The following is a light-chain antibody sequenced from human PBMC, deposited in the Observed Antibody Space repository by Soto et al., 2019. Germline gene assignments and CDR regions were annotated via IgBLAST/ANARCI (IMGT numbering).Light chain of an antibody. CDR2: WAA. CDR3: QQYCITPLT. V-gene: IGKV4-1*01. CDR1: QSVLYSTNNKNY. Sequence: DIVMTPSPDSLAVSLGERATINCKSSQSVLYSTNNKNYLAWYQQKPGQHPKLLIYWAATRESGVPDRFSGSGSGTDFTLTISSLQAEDVAVYYCQQYCITPLTFGGGTKVEIK. J-gene: IGKJ4*01.